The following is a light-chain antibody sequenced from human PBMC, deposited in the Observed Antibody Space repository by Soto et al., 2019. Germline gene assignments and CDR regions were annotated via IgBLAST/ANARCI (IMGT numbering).Light chain of an antibody. CDR2: GAS. Sequence: EIVMTQSPATLSVSPGERVTLSCRASQSVSSNLAWYQQKPGQAPRLLIYGASARATGIPARFSGSGSGTEFTLTSSSLQSEDFALYYCQQYNDWPPLTFGGGTKVEIK. J-gene: IGKJ4*01. CDR3: QQYNDWPPLT. V-gene: IGKV3-15*01. CDR1: QSVSSN.